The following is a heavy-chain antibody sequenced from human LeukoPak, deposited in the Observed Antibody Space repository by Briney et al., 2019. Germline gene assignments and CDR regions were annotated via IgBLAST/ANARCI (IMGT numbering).Heavy chain of an antibody. V-gene: IGHV3-23*01. D-gene: IGHD3-22*01. CDR3: AKANPEYYYDSSGYYPAGGFQH. Sequence: GGSLRLSCAASGFTFSNYAMNWVRQAPGKGLEWVSAISGSGGSTYYADSVKGRFTISRDNSKNTLYLQMNSLRAEDTAVYYCAKANPEYYYDSSGYYPAGGFQHWGQGTLVTVSS. CDR1: GFTFSNYA. J-gene: IGHJ1*01. CDR2: ISGSGGST.